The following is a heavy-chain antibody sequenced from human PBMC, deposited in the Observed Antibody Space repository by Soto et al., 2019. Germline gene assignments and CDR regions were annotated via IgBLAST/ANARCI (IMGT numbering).Heavy chain of an antibody. Sequence: RASVKVSCKASGYTFTNYAMHWVRQAPGQRLEWMGWIHAGNGDTKYSQKFQGRVTITRDTSANTAYMELSSLRSEDTAVYYCARAPRSSGFYYYGMDVWGQGTTVTVSS. J-gene: IGHJ6*02. CDR3: ARAPRSSGFYYYGMDV. CDR1: GYTFTNYA. D-gene: IGHD7-27*01. V-gene: IGHV1-3*01. CDR2: IHAGNGDT.